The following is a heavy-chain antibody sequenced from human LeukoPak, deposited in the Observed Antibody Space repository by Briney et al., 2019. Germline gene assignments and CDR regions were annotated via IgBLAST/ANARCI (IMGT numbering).Heavy chain of an antibody. Sequence: GGSLRLSCAASGFTFSSYWMHWVRQAPGKGLVWVANIKQDGSEKYYVDSVKGRFTISRDNAKNSLYLQMNSLRAEDTAVYYCARVLQQQLVRDWGQGTLVTVSS. J-gene: IGHJ4*02. CDR3: ARVLQQQLVRD. CDR2: IKQDGSEK. D-gene: IGHD6-13*01. V-gene: IGHV3-7*01. CDR1: GFTFSSYW.